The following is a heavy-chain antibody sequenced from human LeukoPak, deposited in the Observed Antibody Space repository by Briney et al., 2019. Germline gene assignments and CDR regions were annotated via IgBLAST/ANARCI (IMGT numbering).Heavy chain of an antibody. CDR1: GGSFSGYY. J-gene: IGHJ1*01. Sequence: SETLSLTCAVYGGSFSGYYWSWIRQPPGKGREGIGEINHSGSTNYNPSPKSRVTISVDTSKNQFSLKLSSVTAADTAVYYCASPGYNWNYKYFQHWGQGTLVTVSS. CDR3: ASPGYNWNYKYFQH. D-gene: IGHD1-7*01. V-gene: IGHV4-34*01. CDR2: INHSGST.